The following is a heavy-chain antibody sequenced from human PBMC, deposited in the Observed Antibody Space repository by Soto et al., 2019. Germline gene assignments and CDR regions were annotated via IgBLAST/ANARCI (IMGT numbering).Heavy chain of an antibody. D-gene: IGHD6-6*01. Sequence: GGSLRLSCAASGFTFSSYGMHWVRQAPGKGLEWVAVISYDGSNKYYADSVKGRFTISRDNSKNTLYLQMNSLRAEDTAVYYCAKIRIAAHRDFDYWGQGTLVTVSS. CDR3: AKIRIAAHRDFDY. V-gene: IGHV3-30*18. CDR1: GFTFSSYG. CDR2: ISYDGSNK. J-gene: IGHJ4*02.